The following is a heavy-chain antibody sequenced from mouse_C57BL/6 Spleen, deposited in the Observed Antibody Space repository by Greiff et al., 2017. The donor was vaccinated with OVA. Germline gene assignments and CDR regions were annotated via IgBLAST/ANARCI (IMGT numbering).Heavy chain of an antibody. Sequence: EVQLQQSGPELVKPGASVKISCKASGYTFTDYYMNWVKQSHGKSLEWIGDINPNNGGTSYNQKFKGKATLTVDKSSSTAYMELRSLTSEDSAVYYCAEGTDHFDYWGQGTTLTVSS. CDR3: AEGTDHFDY. J-gene: IGHJ2*01. CDR1: GYTFTDYY. CDR2: INPNNGGT. V-gene: IGHV1-26*01. D-gene: IGHD3-3*01.